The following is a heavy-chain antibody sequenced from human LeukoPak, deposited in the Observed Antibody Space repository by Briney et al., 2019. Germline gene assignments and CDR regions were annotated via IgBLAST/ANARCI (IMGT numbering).Heavy chain of an antibody. CDR3: AKDRNYYDSSGSFDY. Sequence: GGSLRLSCAASGFTFSSCWVHWVRQAPGKGLEWISRIKSDGSGTSYADSVKGRFTISRDNSKNTLYLQMNSLRAEDTAVYYCAKDRNYYDSSGSFDYWGQGTLVTVSS. V-gene: IGHV3-74*01. D-gene: IGHD3-22*01. CDR2: IKSDGSGT. CDR1: GFTFSSCW. J-gene: IGHJ4*02.